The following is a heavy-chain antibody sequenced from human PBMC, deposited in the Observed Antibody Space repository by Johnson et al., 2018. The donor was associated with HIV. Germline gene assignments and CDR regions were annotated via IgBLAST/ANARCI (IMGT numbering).Heavy chain of an antibody. CDR2: ISYDGSNT. CDR1: GFTFSTYA. V-gene: IGHV3-30-3*01. Sequence: QVHLVESGGGVVQPGRSLRLSCAASGFTFSTYAMHWVRQAPGKGLELVTLISYDGSNTYYADSVKGRFTISRENSKNTLYLQMNNLRPEDTALYYCARAPSVGADDAFDIWGQGTMVTVSS. CDR3: ARAPSVGADDAFDI. J-gene: IGHJ3*02. D-gene: IGHD1-26*01.